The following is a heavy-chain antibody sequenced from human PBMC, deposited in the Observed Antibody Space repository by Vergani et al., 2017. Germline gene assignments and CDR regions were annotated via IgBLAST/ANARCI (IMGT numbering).Heavy chain of an antibody. CDR1: GYTLTELS. CDR2: FDPEDGET. D-gene: IGHD2-2*01. V-gene: IGHV1-24*01. J-gene: IGHJ5*02. CDR3: ATACSSTSCYGGSVDWFDP. Sequence: KVSCKVSGYTLTELSMHWVRQAPGKGLEWMGGFDPEDGETIYAQKFQGRVTMTEDTSTDTAYMELSSLRSEDTAVYYCATACSSTSCYGGSVDWFDPWGQGTLVTVSS.